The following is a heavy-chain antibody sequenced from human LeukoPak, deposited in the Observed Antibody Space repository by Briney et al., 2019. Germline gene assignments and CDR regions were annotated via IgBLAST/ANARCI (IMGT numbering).Heavy chain of an antibody. CDR3: AKDEGGGYVGLDY. Sequence: GGSLRLSCADSGFTSIFYGMHWVRQAPGKGLEWVAVISDDGTKEYYADSVKGRFTVSRDNSKNTLFLQMNSLRTEDTAVYYCAKDEGGGYVGLDYWGQGTLVTVSS. D-gene: IGHD5-12*01. CDR1: GFTSIFYG. V-gene: IGHV3-30*18. CDR2: ISDDGTKE. J-gene: IGHJ4*02.